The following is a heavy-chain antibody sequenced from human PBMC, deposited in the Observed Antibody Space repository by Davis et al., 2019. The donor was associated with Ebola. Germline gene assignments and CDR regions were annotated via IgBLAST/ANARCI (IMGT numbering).Heavy chain of an antibody. V-gene: IGHV6-1*01. CDR3: VRGWFRSGMDV. Sequence: HSQTLSLTCAISGDSVPSGGWNWIRQSPSRGLEWLGRTYYSSKWYNDYAAYVESRITINPDTSKNQFSLQLNSVTPEDTAVYYCVRGWFRSGMDVWGQGTTVTVSS. J-gene: IGHJ6*02. CDR2: TYYSSKWYN. D-gene: IGHD6-19*01. CDR1: GDSVPSGG.